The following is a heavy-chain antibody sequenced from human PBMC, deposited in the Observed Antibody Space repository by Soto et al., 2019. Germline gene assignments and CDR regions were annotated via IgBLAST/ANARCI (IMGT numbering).Heavy chain of an antibody. CDR2: ISAYNGNT. CDR3: RTGGAYYCNWRDY. V-gene: IGHV1-18*01. Sequence: QVQLVQSGAEVKKPGASVKVSCKASGYTFTSYGISWVRQAPGQGLEWMGWISAYNGNTNYAQKLQGRVTMTTDTPTGTAYMELRSLRSDATAVYYCRTGGAYYCNWRDYWGPGTLVTVSS. CDR1: GYTFTSYG. D-gene: IGHD2-8*02. J-gene: IGHJ4*02.